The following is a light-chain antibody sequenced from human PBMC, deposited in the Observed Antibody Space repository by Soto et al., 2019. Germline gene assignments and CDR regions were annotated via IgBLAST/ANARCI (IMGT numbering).Light chain of an antibody. CDR2: EVT. CDR3: CSYRSSRTWV. J-gene: IGLJ3*02. V-gene: IGLV2-14*01. Sequence: QSALTQPRSVSGSPGQSVTISCTGTSSDVGGYNYVSWYQHYPGKAPRLLIYEVTNRPSGVSNRFSGSKSGNTASLTISGLQAEDDADYYCCSYRSSRTWVFGGGTKLTVL. CDR1: SSDVGGYNY.